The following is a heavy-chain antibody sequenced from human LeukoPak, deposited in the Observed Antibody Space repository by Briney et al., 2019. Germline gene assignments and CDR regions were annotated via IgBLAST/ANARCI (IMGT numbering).Heavy chain of an antibody. Sequence: GGSLRLSCAASGFTFSSYAMSWVRQAPGKGLEWVSAISGSGGSTYYADSVKGRFTISRDNSKNTLYLQMNSLRAEDTAVYYCAKSMSYYDSSGYDYWGQGTLVTVSS. D-gene: IGHD3-22*01. V-gene: IGHV3-23*01. CDR2: ISGSGGST. CDR1: GFTFSSYA. J-gene: IGHJ4*02. CDR3: AKSMSYYDSSGYDY.